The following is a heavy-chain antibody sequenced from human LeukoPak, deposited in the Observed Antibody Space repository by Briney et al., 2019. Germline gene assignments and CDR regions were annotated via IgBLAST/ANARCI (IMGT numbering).Heavy chain of an antibody. CDR2: IYYSGST. CDR1: GGSISSSSYY. J-gene: IGHJ4*02. D-gene: IGHD1-26*01. Sequence: PSETLSLTCTVSGGSISSSSYYWGWIRQPPGKGLEWIGSIYYSGSTYYNPSLKSRVTISVDTSKNQFSLKLSSVTAADTAVYYCARDPRELLDSLSFDYWGQGTLVTVSS. V-gene: IGHV4-39*07. CDR3: ARDPRELLDSLSFDY.